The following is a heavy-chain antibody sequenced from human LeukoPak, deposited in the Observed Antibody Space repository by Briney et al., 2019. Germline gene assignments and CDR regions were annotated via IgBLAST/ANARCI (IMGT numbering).Heavy chain of an antibody. D-gene: IGHD5-18*01. CDR3: AKNGRGYSSDYFDY. J-gene: IGHJ4*02. Sequence: GGSLRLSCAASGFTFNTYSMIWVRQAPGKGLEWVSSISTSSTYIDYADSVKGRFTISRDNAKNSLYLQMNSLRAEDTAVYYCAKNGRGYSSDYFDYWGQGTPVTVSS. CDR2: ISTSSTYI. V-gene: IGHV3-21*01. CDR1: GFTFNTYS.